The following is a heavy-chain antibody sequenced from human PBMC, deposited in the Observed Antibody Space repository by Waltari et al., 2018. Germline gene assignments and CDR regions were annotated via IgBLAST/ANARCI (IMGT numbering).Heavy chain of an antibody. D-gene: IGHD3-10*01. Sequence: QVHLQESGPGLVRPSATLSLTFTVFGGSTGNDYWTWIRQPPGKGLEWIGYIFYTGRASYNPSLGSRATLSVDTSKNQFSLKLKSVAAADAAIYYCAGRGAHRGWFDPWGRGTLVTVSS. CDR3: AGRGAHRGWFDP. CDR2: IFYTGRA. V-gene: IGHV4-59*08. CDR1: GGSTGNDY. J-gene: IGHJ5*02.